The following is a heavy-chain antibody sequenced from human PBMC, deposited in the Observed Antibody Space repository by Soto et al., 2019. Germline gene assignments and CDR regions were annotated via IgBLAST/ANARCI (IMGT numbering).Heavy chain of an antibody. CDR1: GFTFSDYD. CDR3: ARMGPRAARPSY. V-gene: IGHV3-11*01. CDR2: VSSSGTTM. D-gene: IGHD6-6*01. Sequence: QVQLAESGGGLVEPGGYRRISCAASGFTFSDYDMSWIRQSPGKGLEWVSFVSSSGTTMYFADSVKGRFTISRDNAKISLYLQMNGLRAEDTAVYYCARMGPRAARPSYWGQGALVTVSS. J-gene: IGHJ4*02.